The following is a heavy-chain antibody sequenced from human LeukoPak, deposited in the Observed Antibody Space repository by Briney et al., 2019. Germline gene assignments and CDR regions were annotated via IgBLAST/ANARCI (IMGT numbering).Heavy chain of an antibody. D-gene: IGHD5-24*01. Sequence: GGSLRLSCTASGFTFSDHSMNWVRQAPGKGLEWVSYISRTSSARYYADSVKGRFSISRDNAKNTLYLQMNSLRAEDTAVYYCAKRGDGYNGFDYWGQGTLVTVSS. CDR2: ISRTSSAR. V-gene: IGHV3-48*04. CDR1: GFTFSDHS. CDR3: AKRGDGYNGFDY. J-gene: IGHJ4*02.